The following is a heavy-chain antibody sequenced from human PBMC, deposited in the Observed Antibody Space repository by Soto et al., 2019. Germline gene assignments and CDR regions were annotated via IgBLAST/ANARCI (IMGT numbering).Heavy chain of an antibody. D-gene: IGHD2-2*01. V-gene: IGHV1-69*13. CDR1: GGTFSSYA. J-gene: IGHJ6*02. CDR2: IIPIFGTA. Sequence: GASVKVSCKASGGTFSSYAISWVRQAPGQGLEWMGGIIPIFGTANYAQKFQGRVTITADESTSTAYMELSILRSEDTAVYYSATLPPPAASPDYYYYGMDVWGQGTTVTVSS. CDR3: ATLPPPAASPDYYYYGMDV.